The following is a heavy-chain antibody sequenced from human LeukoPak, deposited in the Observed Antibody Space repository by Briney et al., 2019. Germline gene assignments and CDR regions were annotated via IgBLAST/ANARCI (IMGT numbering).Heavy chain of an antibody. J-gene: IGHJ4*02. V-gene: IGHV3-21*01. D-gene: IGHD6-19*01. CDR1: GFTFSSYS. CDR3: ARYSSGWYFDY. CDR2: ISSSSSYI. Sequence: PGGSLRLSCAASGFTFSSYSMNWVRQAPGKGLEWVSSISSSSSYIYYADSVEGRFTISRDNAKNSLYLQMNSLRAEDTAVYYCARYSSGWYFDYWGQGTLVTVSS.